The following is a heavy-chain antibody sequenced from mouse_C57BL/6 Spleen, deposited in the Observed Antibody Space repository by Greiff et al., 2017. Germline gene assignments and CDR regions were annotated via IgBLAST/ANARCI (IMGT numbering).Heavy chain of an antibody. D-gene: IGHD1-1*01. CDR3: ARRGYYYGSSPYWYFDV. CDR1: GYTFTGYW. CDR2: ILPGSGST. J-gene: IGHJ1*03. V-gene: IGHV1-9*01. Sequence: LQESGAELMKPGASVKLSCKATGYTFTGYWIEWVKQRPGHGLEWIGEILPGSGSTNYNEKFKGKATFTADTSSNTAYMQLSSLTTEDSAIYYCARRGYYYGSSPYWYFDVWGTGTTVTVSS.